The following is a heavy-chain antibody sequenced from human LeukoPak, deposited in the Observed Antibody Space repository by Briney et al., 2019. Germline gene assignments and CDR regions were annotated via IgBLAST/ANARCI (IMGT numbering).Heavy chain of an antibody. D-gene: IGHD3-10*01. CDR1: GFTFSSYA. CDR2: IKSKTDGGTT. V-gene: IGHV3-15*01. CDR3: TTADPPVRGVIPLDI. Sequence: PGGSLRLSCAASGFTFSSYAMSWVRQAPGKGLEWVGRIKSKTDGGTTDYAAPVKGRFTISRDDSKNTLYLQMNSLKTEDTAVYYCTTADPPVRGVIPLDIWGQGTMVTVSS. J-gene: IGHJ3*02.